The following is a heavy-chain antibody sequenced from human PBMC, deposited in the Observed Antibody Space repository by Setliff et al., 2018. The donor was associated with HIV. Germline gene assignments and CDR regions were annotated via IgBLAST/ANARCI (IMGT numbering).Heavy chain of an antibody. CDR1: GDSISSGSYY. D-gene: IGHD2-21*02. V-gene: IGHV4-61*09. CDR2: IHTTGST. J-gene: IGHJ5*02. Sequence: KTSETLSLTCSVSGDSISSGSYYWSWIRLPAGKGLEWIGQIHTTGSTNYNPSLKSRVTISMDTSKNQISLKLKSVTAADTAMYYCARVFPVVTAEDNRFDPWGQGTLVTVSS. CDR3: ARVFPVVTAEDNRFDP.